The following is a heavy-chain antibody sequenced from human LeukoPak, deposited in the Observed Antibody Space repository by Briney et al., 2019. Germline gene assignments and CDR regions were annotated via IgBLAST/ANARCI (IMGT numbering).Heavy chain of an antibody. CDR1: GFTFSGYV. CDR2: ITSKPNSYAT. CDR3: TGGSGWYSPDY. V-gene: IGHV3-73*01. J-gene: IGHJ4*02. Sequence: GGSLRLPCAASGFTFSGYVMHWLRQSSGKGLEWVGRITSKPNSYATVYAASVKGRFTISSDDSKNTAYLQMNSLKTEDTAVYYCTGGSGWYSPDYWGQGTLVTVSS. D-gene: IGHD6-19*01.